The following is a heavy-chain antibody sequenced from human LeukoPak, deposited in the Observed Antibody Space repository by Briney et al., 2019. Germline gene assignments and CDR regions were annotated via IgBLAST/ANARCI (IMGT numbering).Heavy chain of an antibody. Sequence: PGGSLRLSCVASGFTFRTYAMSWVRQAPGKGLEWVSGISDSGGTTYYVDSVKGRFTISRDNAKKTLYLQMNSLRAEDTAMYYCAGLDFGQDYWGQGTLVTVSS. CDR1: GFTFRTYA. CDR2: ISDSGGTT. D-gene: IGHD3/OR15-3a*01. CDR3: AGLDFGQDY. J-gene: IGHJ4*02. V-gene: IGHV3-23*01.